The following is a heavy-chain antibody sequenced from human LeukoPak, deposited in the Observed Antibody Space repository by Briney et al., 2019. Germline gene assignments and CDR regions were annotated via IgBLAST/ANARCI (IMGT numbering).Heavy chain of an antibody. CDR1: GGSISGYY. Sequence: PPETLSLTCTVSGGSISGYYWSWIRQPPGKGLECIGYIYYSGSTNYNPSLKSRVTISVDTSRNQFSLKLTSVTAADTAVYYCAKVSDRDSSGYYWGFESWGQGTLVTVSS. J-gene: IGHJ4*02. V-gene: IGHV4-59*08. CDR2: IYYSGST. CDR3: AKVSDRDSSGYYWGFES. D-gene: IGHD3-22*01.